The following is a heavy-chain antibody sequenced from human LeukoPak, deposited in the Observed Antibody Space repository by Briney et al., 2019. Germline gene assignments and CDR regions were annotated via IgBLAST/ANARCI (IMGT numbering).Heavy chain of an antibody. V-gene: IGHV3-30-3*01. D-gene: IGHD5-18*01. CDR2: ISYDGSNK. Sequence: GGSLRLSCAASGFTFSSYAMHWVRQAPGKGLEWVAVISYDGSNKYYADSVKGRFTISRDNSKDTLYLQMNSLRAEDTAVYYCAREGLPVSQLGYCYGYLFDYWGQGTLVTVSS. J-gene: IGHJ4*02. CDR1: GFTFSSYA. CDR3: AREGLPVSQLGYCYGYLFDY.